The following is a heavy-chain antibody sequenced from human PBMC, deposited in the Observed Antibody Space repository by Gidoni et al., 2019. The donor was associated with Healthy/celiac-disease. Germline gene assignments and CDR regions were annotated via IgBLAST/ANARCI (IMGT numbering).Heavy chain of an antibody. J-gene: IGHJ5*02. CDR1: GFTFSSYG. D-gene: IGHD6-19*01. Sequence: QVQLVESGGGVVQPGRALRLSGAASGFTFSSYGMHWVRQAPGKGLEWVAVIWYDGSNKYYADSVKGRFTISRDNSKNTLYLQMNSLRAEDTAVYYCARDQDGIAVAGNDGFDPWGQGTLVTVSS. CDR3: ARDQDGIAVAGNDGFDP. CDR2: IWYDGSNK. V-gene: IGHV3-33*01.